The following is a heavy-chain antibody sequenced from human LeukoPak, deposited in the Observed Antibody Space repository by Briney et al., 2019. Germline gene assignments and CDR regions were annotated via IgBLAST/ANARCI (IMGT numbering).Heavy chain of an antibody. Sequence: SETLSLTCAVYGGSFSGYYWSWIRQPPGKGLEWIGEINHSGSTNYNPSLKSRVTISVDTSKNQFSLKLSSVTAADTAVYYCARHRYYDFWSGYGTFDYWGQGTLVTVSS. V-gene: IGHV4-34*01. CDR2: INHSGST. D-gene: IGHD3-3*01. CDR3: ARHRYYDFWSGYGTFDY. J-gene: IGHJ4*02. CDR1: GGSFSGYY.